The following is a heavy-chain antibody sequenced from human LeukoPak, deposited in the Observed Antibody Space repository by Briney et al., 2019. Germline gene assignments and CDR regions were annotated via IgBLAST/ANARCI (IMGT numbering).Heavy chain of an antibody. CDR3: ARDGRYCSGGSCYSAF. CDR1: GYTFTSHG. CDR2: ISAYNGDT. J-gene: IGHJ4*02. V-gene: IGHV1-18*01. Sequence: ASVKVSCKTSGYTFTSHGISWVRQGPGQGLERMGWISAYNGDTDYAQNLQGRVTMTTDTSSSTAYMELRSLRSDDTAVCYCARDGRYCSGGSCYSAFWGQGTLVTVSS. D-gene: IGHD2-15*01.